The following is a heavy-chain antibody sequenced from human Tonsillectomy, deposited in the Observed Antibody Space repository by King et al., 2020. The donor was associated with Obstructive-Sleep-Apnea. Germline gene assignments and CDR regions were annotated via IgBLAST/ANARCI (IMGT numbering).Heavy chain of an antibody. CDR1: GFTFSSYW. CDR2: IKQDGSEK. D-gene: IGHD3-16*01. CDR3: ARGRSSDYVWGSPGFDY. Sequence: VQLVESGGGLVQPGGSLRLSCAASGFTFSSYWMTWVRQAPGKGLEWVANIKQDGSEKYYVDSVKGRFTISRDNAKNSLYLQMNSLRAEDTAVYYCARGRSSDYVWGSPGFDYWGQGTLVTVSS. J-gene: IGHJ4*02. V-gene: IGHV3-7*03.